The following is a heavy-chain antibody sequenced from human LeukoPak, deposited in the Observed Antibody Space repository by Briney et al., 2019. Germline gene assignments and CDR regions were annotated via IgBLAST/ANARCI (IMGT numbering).Heavy chain of an antibody. V-gene: IGHV3-7*05. CDR3: ARIGGWFGNDY. D-gene: IGHD3-10*01. CDR2: VKQDGSEK. Sequence: QSGGSLRLSCAASGFTFRNYWMSWVRQAPGKGLEWLANVKQDGSEKYYVDSVKGRFTISRDNAKNSLYLQMNSLRAEDTAVYYCARIGGWFGNDYWGQGTLVTVSS. CDR1: GFTFRNYW. J-gene: IGHJ4*02.